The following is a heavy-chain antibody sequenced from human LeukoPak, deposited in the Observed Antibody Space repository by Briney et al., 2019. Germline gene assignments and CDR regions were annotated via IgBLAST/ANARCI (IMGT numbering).Heavy chain of an antibody. CDR1: DFTFSTYA. Sequence: GGSLRLSCAASDFTFSTYAMSWVRQAPGKGLEWVSAISGSGGSTYYADSVKGRFTISRDNSKNTLYLQMDSLRAEDTAVYYCASRVATGTTRGAFDIWGQGTMVTVSS. V-gene: IGHV3-23*01. CDR3: ASRVATGTTRGAFDI. D-gene: IGHD1-1*01. CDR2: ISGSGGST. J-gene: IGHJ3*02.